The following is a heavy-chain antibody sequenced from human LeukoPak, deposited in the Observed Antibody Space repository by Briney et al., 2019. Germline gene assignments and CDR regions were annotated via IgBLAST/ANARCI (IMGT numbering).Heavy chain of an antibody. D-gene: IGHD3-22*01. CDR3: ARMHYDSSGYGIDY. V-gene: IGHV3-21*01. J-gene: IGHJ4*02. CDR1: GFTFSSYS. Sequence: GGSLRLSCAASGFTFSSYSMNWVRQAPGKGLEWVSSISSSSSYIYYADSAKGRFTISRDNAKNSLYLQMNSLRAEDTAVYYCARMHYDSSGYGIDYWGQGTLVTVSS. CDR2: ISSSSSYI.